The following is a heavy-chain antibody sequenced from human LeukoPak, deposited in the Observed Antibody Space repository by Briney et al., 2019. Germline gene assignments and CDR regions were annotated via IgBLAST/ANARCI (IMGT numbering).Heavy chain of an antibody. V-gene: IGHV3-74*01. D-gene: IGHD3-16*01. J-gene: IGHJ3*02. Sequence: GGSLRLSCAASGFTFSSYWMHWVRQAPGKGLVWVSRINSGGSSTSYADSVKGRFTISRDNAKNTLYLQMNSLRAEDTAVYYCARARVMGRAFDIWGQGTMVTVSS. CDR3: ARARVMGRAFDI. CDR1: GFTFSSYW. CDR2: INSGGSST.